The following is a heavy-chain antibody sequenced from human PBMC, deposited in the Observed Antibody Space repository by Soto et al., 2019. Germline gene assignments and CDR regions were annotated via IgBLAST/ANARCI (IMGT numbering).Heavy chain of an antibody. D-gene: IGHD3-22*01. CDR1: GGSISSGDYY. J-gene: IGHJ2*01. Sequence: QVQLQESGPGLVKPSQTLSLTCTVSGGSISSGDYYWSWIRQPPGKGLEWIGHIYYSGSTYYNPSLNSRVTLSVDTAKNQFSLKLSSVNAADPAVYSCARGFWTLGSDSSGYYRYWYFDLWGRGTLVAVSS. CDR3: ARGFWTLGSDSSGYYRYWYFDL. V-gene: IGHV4-30-4*01. CDR2: IYYSGST.